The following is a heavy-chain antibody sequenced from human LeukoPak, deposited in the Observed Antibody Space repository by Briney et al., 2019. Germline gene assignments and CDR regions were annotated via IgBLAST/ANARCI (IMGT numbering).Heavy chain of an antibody. J-gene: IGHJ4*02. D-gene: IGHD3-10*01. Sequence: GGSLRLSCAASGFTFSSYSMNWVRQAPGKGLEWVSYISSSSGTIYYADPVKGRFTISRDNAKNSLYLQMSSLRDDDTAVYYCARERFGDFDYGGQGTLVTVSS. CDR3: ARERFGDFDY. V-gene: IGHV3-48*02. CDR2: ISSSSGTI. CDR1: GFTFSSYS.